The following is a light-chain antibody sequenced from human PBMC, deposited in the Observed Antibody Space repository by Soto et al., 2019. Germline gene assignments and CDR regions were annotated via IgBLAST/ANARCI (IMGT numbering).Light chain of an antibody. CDR3: QQYNSYSLT. CDR2: QAS. Sequence: DIQMTQSPSDLSASVGDRATITCRASQTISSWLAWYQQKPGEAPRLLIYQASSLETEVPSRFSGSGSGTEFTLTISSLQPGDFATYYCQQYNSYSLTFGQGTKVDIK. V-gene: IGKV1-5*03. J-gene: IGKJ1*01. CDR1: QTISSW.